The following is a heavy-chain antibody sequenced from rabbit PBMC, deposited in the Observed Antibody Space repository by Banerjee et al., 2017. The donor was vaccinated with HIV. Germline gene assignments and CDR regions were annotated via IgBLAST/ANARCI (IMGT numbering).Heavy chain of an antibody. CDR3: ARDNNVNWGYCFTL. Sequence: QEQLVESGGGLVKPEGSLTLTCTASGFSFSNNYWICWVRQAPGKGLEWIACIYAGSSGSTYYASWAKGRFTISKTSSTTVTLQMTSLTAADTATYFCARDNNVNWGYCFTLWGPGTLVTVS. D-gene: IGHD3-1*01. CDR1: GFSFSNNYW. J-gene: IGHJ4*01. CDR2: IYAGSSGST. V-gene: IGHV1S45*01.